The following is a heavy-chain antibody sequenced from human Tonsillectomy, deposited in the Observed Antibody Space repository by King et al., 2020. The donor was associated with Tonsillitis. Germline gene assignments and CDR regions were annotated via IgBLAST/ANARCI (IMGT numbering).Heavy chain of an antibody. CDR2: INHSGST. CDR3: ARVRVAARPSFDY. J-gene: IGHJ4*02. CDR1: GGSFSGYY. D-gene: IGHD6-6*01. Sequence: VQLQQWGAGLLKPSETLSLTCAVYGGSFSGYYWSWIRQPPGKGLEWIGEINHSGSTNYNPSLKSRVTISADTSKNQFSLKLSSVTAADTAVYYCARVRVAARPSFDYWGQGTLVTVSS. V-gene: IGHV4-34*01.